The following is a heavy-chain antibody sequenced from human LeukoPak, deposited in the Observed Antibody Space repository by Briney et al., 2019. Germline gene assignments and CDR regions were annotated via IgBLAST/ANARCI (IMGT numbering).Heavy chain of an antibody. V-gene: IGHV3-7*03. Sequence: GGYLRLSCAASGFTFSHYWMSWVRQAPGKGLEWVANIKQDGSEKYYVDSVKGRFAISRDNAKNSLYLQMNSLRAEDTAVYYCARGNGPFDYWGQGTLVTVSS. CDR2: IKQDGSEK. J-gene: IGHJ4*02. CDR3: ARGNGPFDY. CDR1: GFTFSHYW. D-gene: IGHD2-8*01.